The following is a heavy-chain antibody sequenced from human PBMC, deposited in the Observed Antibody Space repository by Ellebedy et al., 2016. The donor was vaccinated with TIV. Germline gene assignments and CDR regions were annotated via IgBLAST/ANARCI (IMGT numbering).Heavy chain of an antibody. CDR3: VGGSGWIIDH. V-gene: IGHV3-7*03. J-gene: IGHJ4*02. CDR2: IKQDGSAK. Sequence: GESLKISCAASGLTFSSHAMSWIRQAPGKGLEWVANIKQDGSAKNYVDSVKGRFTISRDNAKKLLYLQMNRLRVEDTAVYYCVGGSGWIIDHWGQGILVTVSS. CDR1: GLTFSSHA. D-gene: IGHD6-19*01.